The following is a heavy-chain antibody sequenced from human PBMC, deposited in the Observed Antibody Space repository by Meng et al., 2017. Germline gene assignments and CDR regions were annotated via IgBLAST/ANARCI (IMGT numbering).Heavy chain of an antibody. V-gene: IGHV4-4*07. D-gene: IGHD5-18*01. CDR3: ARDLGIQLWFTSTVAADY. J-gene: IGHJ4*02. CDR1: GGSISSYY. Sequence: SETLSLTCTVSGGSISSYYWSWIRQPAGKGLEWIGRIYTSGSTNYNPSLKSRVTMSVDTSKNQFSLKLSSVTAADTAVYYCARDLGIQLWFTSTVAADYWGQGTLVTVSS. CDR2: IYTSGST.